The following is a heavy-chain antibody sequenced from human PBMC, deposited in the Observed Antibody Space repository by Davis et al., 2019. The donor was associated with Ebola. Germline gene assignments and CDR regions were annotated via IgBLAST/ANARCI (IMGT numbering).Heavy chain of an antibody. CDR3: AKDKYSHGSYFYYGLDV. CDR1: GFIFADYA. D-gene: IGHD5-18*01. J-gene: IGHJ6*02. CDR2: ITWNSVTI. V-gene: IGHV3-9*01. Sequence: PGGSLRLSCAASGFIFADYAMHWVRQTPGKGLEWVSGITWNSVTIGYADSVKGRFTVSRGNAKNSLYLQMNSLRPEDTALYYCAKDKYSHGSYFYYGLDVWGQGTAVTVFS.